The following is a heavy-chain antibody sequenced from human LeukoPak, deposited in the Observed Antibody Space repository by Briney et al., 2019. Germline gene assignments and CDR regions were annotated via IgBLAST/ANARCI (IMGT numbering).Heavy chain of an antibody. CDR1: GYTFTGYY. J-gene: IGHJ4*02. CDR2: INPNSGGT. V-gene: IGHV1-2*02. D-gene: IGHD6-13*01. CDR3: ARDQGNIATHLDY. Sequence: GASVKVSCKASGYTFTGYYMHWVRQAPGQGLEWMGWINPNSGGTNYAQKFQGRVTMTRDTSISTAYMELSRLRSDDTAVYYCARDQGNIATHLDYWGQGTLVTVSS.